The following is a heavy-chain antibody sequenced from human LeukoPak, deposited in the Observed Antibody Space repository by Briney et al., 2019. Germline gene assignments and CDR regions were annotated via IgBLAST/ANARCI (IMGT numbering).Heavy chain of an antibody. V-gene: IGHV3-48*03. D-gene: IGHD4-17*01. Sequence: PGGSLRLSCAASGFTFSSYEMNWVRQAPGKGLEWVSYISSSGSTIYYADSVKGRFTISRDNAKNSLYLQMNSLRAEDTAVYYCARDRGHDYGDYNYYYYYMDVWGKGTTVTISS. J-gene: IGHJ6*03. CDR1: GFTFSSYE. CDR2: ISSSGSTI. CDR3: ARDRGHDYGDYNYYYYYMDV.